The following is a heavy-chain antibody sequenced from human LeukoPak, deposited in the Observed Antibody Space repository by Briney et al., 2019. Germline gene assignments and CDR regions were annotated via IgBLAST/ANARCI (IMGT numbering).Heavy chain of an antibody. CDR3: ARGGGIYYDSSGYYLFDY. J-gene: IGHJ4*02. D-gene: IGHD3-22*01. CDR2: ISYDGSNK. Sequence: GRSLRLSCAASGFTFSSCAMHWVRQAPGKGLEWVAVISYDGSNKYYADSVKGRFTISRDNSKNTLYLQMNSLRAEDTAVYYCARGGGIYYDSSGYYLFDYWGQGTLVTVSS. CDR1: GFTFSSCA. V-gene: IGHV3-30-3*01.